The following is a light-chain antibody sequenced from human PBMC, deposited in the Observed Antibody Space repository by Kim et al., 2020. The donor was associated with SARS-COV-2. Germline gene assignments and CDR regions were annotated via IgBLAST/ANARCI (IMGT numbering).Light chain of an antibody. V-gene: IGLV3-19*01. CDR2: GKN. Sequence: SSELTQDPAVSVALGQTVRITCQGDSLRTYYATWYQQKPGQAPILVIYGKNTRPSGIPDRFSGSTSGNTASLTITGTQAGDEADYYCNSRDSNDNVVFGGGTKVTVL. CDR3: NSRDSNDNVV. J-gene: IGLJ2*01. CDR1: SLRTYY.